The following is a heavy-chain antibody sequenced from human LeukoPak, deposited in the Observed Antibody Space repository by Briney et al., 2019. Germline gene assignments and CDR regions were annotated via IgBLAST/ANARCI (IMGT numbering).Heavy chain of an antibody. Sequence: ASVKVSCKASGGTFSSYAISWVRQAPGQGLEWMGGIIPIFGTANYAQKFQGRVTNTADESTSTAYMELSSLRSEDTAVYYCAREREVVPAAKVWFDPWGQGTLVTVSS. CDR3: AREREVVPAAKVWFDP. CDR1: GGTFSSYA. V-gene: IGHV1-69*13. CDR2: IIPIFGTA. D-gene: IGHD2-2*01. J-gene: IGHJ5*02.